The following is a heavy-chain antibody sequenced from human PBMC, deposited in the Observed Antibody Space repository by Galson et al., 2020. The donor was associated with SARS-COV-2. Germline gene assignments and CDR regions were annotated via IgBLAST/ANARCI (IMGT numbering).Heavy chain of an antibody. CDR1: GFTFSLYW. V-gene: IGHV3-7*03. Sequence: GESLKISCTASGFTFSLYWMTWVRQAPGKGLEWVATIKEDESEKKYVDSVKSRFTVSRDNAKNSLFLQMNSLTVEDTAVYYCARLVTFGGVLDHFDSWGRGTLITVSS. CDR3: ARLVTFGGVLDHFDS. CDR2: IKEDESEK. D-gene: IGHD3-16*02. J-gene: IGHJ4*02.